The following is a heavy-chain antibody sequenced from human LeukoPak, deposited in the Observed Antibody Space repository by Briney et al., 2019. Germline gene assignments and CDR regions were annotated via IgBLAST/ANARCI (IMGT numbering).Heavy chain of an antibody. D-gene: IGHD4-23*01. J-gene: IGHJ4*02. CDR3: ARNGGNSDFDY. CDR2: IYYSGST. V-gene: IGHV4-59*01. Sequence: SETLSLTCTVSGGSISSYYWSWIRQPPGKGLEWIGYIYYSGSTSYNPSLKSRVTISVDTSKNQFSLKLSSVTAADTAVYYCARNGGNSDFDYWGQGNLVTVSS. CDR1: GGSISSYY.